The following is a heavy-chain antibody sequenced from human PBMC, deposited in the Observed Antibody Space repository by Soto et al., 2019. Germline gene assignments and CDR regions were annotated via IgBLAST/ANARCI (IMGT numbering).Heavy chain of an antibody. J-gene: IGHJ2*01. CDR1: GYSFTSYW. Sequence: GESLKISCKCSGYSFTSYWIGWVRQMPGKGLEWMGIIYPGDSDTRYSPSFQGQVTISADKSISTAYLQWSSLKASDTAMYYCARRGIAVAGTWYFDLWGRGTLVTVSS. V-gene: IGHV5-51*01. D-gene: IGHD6-19*01. CDR3: ARRGIAVAGTWYFDL. CDR2: IYPGDSDT.